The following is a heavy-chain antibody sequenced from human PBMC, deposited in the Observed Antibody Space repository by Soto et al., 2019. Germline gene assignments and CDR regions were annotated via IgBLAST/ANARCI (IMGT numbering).Heavy chain of an antibody. D-gene: IGHD3-10*01. CDR1: GGSISSYY. V-gene: IGHV4-59*01. CDR3: ARGYGSGSYYIEGFDY. Sequence: PSETLSLTCTVSGGSISSYYWSWIRQPPGKGLEWIGYIYYSGSTNYNPSLKSRVTISVDTSKNQFSLKLSSVTAADTAVYYCARGYGSGSYYIEGFDYWGQGTLVTVSS. CDR2: IYYSGST. J-gene: IGHJ4*02.